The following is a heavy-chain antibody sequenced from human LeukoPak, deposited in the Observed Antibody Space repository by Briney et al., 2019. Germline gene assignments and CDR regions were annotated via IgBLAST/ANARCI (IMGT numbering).Heavy chain of an antibody. CDR3: ARAKRFSSGWYYFDY. CDR1: GYTFTSYD. Sequence: ASVKVSCKASGYTFTSYDINWVRQATGQGLEWMGWMNPNSGNTGYAQKFQGRVTMTRNTSISTAYMGLSSLRSEDTAVYYCARAKRFSSGWYYFDYWGQGTLVTVSS. CDR2: MNPNSGNT. J-gene: IGHJ4*02. D-gene: IGHD6-19*01. V-gene: IGHV1-8*01.